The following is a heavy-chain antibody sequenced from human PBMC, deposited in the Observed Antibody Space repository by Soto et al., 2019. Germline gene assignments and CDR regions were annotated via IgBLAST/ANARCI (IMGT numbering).Heavy chain of an antibody. J-gene: IGHJ3*01. CDR2: INPNSGGT. CDR3: PRSCCRVGRSSSAPSAFDL. V-gene: IGHV1-2*04. Sequence: ASVKVSCKASGYTFTGYYMHWVRQAPGQGLEWMGWINPNSGGTNYAQKFQGWGTMTRDTSISTAYMEQSRLRSDDTAVYYCPRSCCRVGRSSSAPSAFDLWGQGTMVTX. CDR1: GYTFTGYY.